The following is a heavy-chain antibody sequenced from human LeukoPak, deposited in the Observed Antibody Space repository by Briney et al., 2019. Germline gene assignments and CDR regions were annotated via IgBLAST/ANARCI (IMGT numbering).Heavy chain of an antibody. Sequence: GGSLRLSCAASGFTFSSYEMNWVRQAPGKGLEWVSYISSSGSTTYYADSVKGRFTISRDNAKNSLYLQMNSLRAEDTAVYYCAEEAAALNVAFNIWGKGTMSPSLQ. J-gene: IGHJ3*02. D-gene: IGHD6-25*01. V-gene: IGHV3-48*03. CDR2: ISSSGSTT. CDR1: GFTFSSYE. CDR3: AEEAAALNVAFNI.